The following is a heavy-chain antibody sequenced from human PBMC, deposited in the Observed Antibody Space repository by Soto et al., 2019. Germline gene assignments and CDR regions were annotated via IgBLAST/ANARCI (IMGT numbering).Heavy chain of an antibody. CDR1: GFTFSNYW. J-gene: IGHJ4*02. D-gene: IGHD3-3*01. CDR3: ARDWPRDF. V-gene: IGHV3-7*01. Sequence: GSLRLSCAASGFTFSNYWMSWVRQAPGKGLEWVANIKQDGSEKYYVDPVKGRFTISRDNAKNSVYLQMNSLRVEDTAVYYCARDWPRDFWGQGTLVTVSS. CDR2: IKQDGSEK.